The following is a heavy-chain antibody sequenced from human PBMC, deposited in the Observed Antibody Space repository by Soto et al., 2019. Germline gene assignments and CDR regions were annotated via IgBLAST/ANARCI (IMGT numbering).Heavy chain of an antibody. J-gene: IGHJ4*02. V-gene: IGHV3-7*01. CDR2: IKQDGSEK. Sequence: EVQLVESGGGLVQPGGSLRLSCVASGFTFSSYWMNWVRQAPGKGLEWVANIKQDGSEKYYVDSVKGRFTISRDNAKSSLYLQMIRLSAEDTAVYYCASDILTGAHKHYWGQGTLVTVSS. D-gene: IGHD3-9*01. CDR1: GFTFSSYW. CDR3: ASDILTGAHKHY.